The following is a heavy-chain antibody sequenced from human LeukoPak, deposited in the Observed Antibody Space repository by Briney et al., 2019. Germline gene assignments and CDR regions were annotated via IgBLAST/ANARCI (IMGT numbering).Heavy chain of an antibody. D-gene: IGHD1-26*01. V-gene: IGHV5-51*01. CDR2: IYPGNSDT. J-gene: IGHJ3*02. CDR3: ARPGELRAFDI. Sequence: GESLKISCKGSGYSFTSYWIGWGRQMPGKGLEGMGIIYPGNSDTRYSPSVQGQVTISADKSISTAYLQWSSLKASDTAMYYCARPGELRAFDIWGQGTMVTVSS. CDR1: GYSFTSYW.